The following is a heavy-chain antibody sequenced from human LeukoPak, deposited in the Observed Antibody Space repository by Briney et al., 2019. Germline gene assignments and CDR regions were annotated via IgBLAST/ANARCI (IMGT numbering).Heavy chain of an antibody. J-gene: IGHJ4*02. CDR3: AKAHCSSTSCSRADN. V-gene: IGHV3-23*01. Sequence: GGSLRLSCAASGFTFTRNAMAWVRQAPGKGLEWVSAIDGSGGTTFYADSVKGRATISRVQSTNTVYLQMNSLRGDDTAVYYCAKAHCSSTSCSRADNWGQGTLVTVSS. D-gene: IGHD2-2*01. CDR1: GFTFTRNA. CDR2: IDGSGGTT.